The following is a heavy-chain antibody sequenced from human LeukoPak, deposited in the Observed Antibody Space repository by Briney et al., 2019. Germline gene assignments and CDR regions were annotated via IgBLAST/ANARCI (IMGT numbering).Heavy chain of an antibody. V-gene: IGHV3-66*02. CDR3: ARDRQYNWNYGSY. CDR2: IYSGGST. D-gene: IGHD1-7*01. Sequence: GGSLRLSCAASGFTSSSNYMSWVRQAPGKGLEWVSVIYSGGSTYYADSVKGRFTISRDNSKNTLYLQMNGLRAEDTAVYYCARDRQYNWNYGSYWGQGTLVTVSS. J-gene: IGHJ4*02. CDR1: GFTSSSNY.